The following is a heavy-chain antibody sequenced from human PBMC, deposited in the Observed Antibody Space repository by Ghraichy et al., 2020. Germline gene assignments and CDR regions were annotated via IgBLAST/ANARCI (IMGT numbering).Heavy chain of an antibody. V-gene: IGHV3-30*18. J-gene: IGHJ1*01. CDR3: AKVLEGYHDKGDFQH. Sequence: GGSLRLSCAASGFTFSSYGMHWVRQAPGKGLEWVAVISYDGSNKYYADSVKGRFTISRDNSKNTLYLQMNSLRAEDTAVYYCAKVLEGYHDKGDFQHWGQGTLVTVSS. CDR2: ISYDGSNK. D-gene: IGHD3-16*02. CDR1: GFTFSSYG.